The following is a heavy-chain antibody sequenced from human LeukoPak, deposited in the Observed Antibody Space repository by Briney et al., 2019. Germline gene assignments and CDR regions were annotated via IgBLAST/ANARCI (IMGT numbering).Heavy chain of an antibody. CDR2: INPNSGGT. D-gene: IGHD3-10*01. V-gene: IGHV1-2*06. CDR3: ARWFSYGSGSSQINWFDP. Sequence: ASVKVSCKASGYTFTGYYMHWARQAPGQGLEWMGRINPNSGGTNYAQKFQGRVTMTRDTSISTAYMELSRLRSDDTAVYYCARWFSYGSGSSQINWFDPWGQGTLVTVSS. CDR1: GYTFTGYY. J-gene: IGHJ5*02.